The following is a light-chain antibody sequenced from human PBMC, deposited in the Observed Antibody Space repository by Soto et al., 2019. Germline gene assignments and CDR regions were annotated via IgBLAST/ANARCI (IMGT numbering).Light chain of an antibody. CDR3: YSYVGSIS. CDR1: SSDVGSHNF. Sequence: QSALTQPASVSGSPGQSITISCTGTSSDVGSHNFGSWYQQHPGKAPKLIISGVNTRPSGVSYRFSGSKSGNTASLTISGLQAEDEADYYCYSYVGSISFGGGTKLTVL. CDR2: GVN. J-gene: IGLJ2*01. V-gene: IGLV2-23*02.